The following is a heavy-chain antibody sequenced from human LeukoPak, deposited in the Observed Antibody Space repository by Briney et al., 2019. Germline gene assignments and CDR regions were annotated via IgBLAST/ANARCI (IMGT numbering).Heavy chain of an antibody. D-gene: IGHD1-1*01. Sequence: SETLSLTCTVSGGSISHYYWSWIRQPAGKRLEWIGRFYTSGRTIYNPSLKSRVTISGDKSKNQFSLNLSSVTAADTAVYYCARDWNWFDPWGQGTLVTVSS. CDR1: GGSISHYY. V-gene: IGHV4-4*07. CDR2: FYTSGRT. CDR3: ARDWNWFDP. J-gene: IGHJ5*02.